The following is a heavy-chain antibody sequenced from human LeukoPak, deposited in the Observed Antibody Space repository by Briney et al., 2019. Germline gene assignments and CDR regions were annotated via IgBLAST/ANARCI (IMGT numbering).Heavy chain of an antibody. V-gene: IGHV4-59*12. CDR2: IYYSGST. CDR3: ARDLDDYGDFTGRTNYAFDI. D-gene: IGHD4-17*01. CDR1: AGSISSYY. Sequence: SETLSLTCTVSAGSISSYYWTWIRQPPGKGLEWIGYIYYSGSTYYNPSLKSRVTISVDTSKNQFPLKLSSVTAADTAVYYCARDLDDYGDFTGRTNYAFDIWGQGTMVTVSS. J-gene: IGHJ3*02.